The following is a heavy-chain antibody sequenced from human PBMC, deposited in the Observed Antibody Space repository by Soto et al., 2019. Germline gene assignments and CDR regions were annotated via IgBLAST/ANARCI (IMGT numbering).Heavy chain of an antibody. CDR1: GYSFTSYW. Sequence: GSLKISCKGSGYSFTSYWISWVRQMPGKGLEWMGRIDPSDSYTNYSPSFQGHVTISADKSISTAYLQWSSLKASDTAMYYCAGKLAATPYYLFDPWGQGTLVTVSS. J-gene: IGHJ5*02. CDR2: IDPSDSYT. V-gene: IGHV5-10-1*01. CDR3: AGKLAATPYYLFDP. D-gene: IGHD2-15*01.